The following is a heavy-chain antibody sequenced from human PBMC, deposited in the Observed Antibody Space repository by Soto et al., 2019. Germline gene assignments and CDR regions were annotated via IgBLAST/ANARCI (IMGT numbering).Heavy chain of an antibody. CDR3: AKTHTRPNWFDS. D-gene: IGHD3-3*01. CDR2: ISGSGGST. CDR1: GFTFSSYA. V-gene: IGHV3-23*01. Sequence: EVQLLESGGGLVQPGGSLRLSCAASGFTFSSYAMSWVRQAPGKGLEWVSAISGSGGSTYYADSVKGRFTISRDNSKNTLDLQMNSLRAEDTAVYYWAKTHTRPNWFDSWGQGTLGTFSS. J-gene: IGHJ5*01.